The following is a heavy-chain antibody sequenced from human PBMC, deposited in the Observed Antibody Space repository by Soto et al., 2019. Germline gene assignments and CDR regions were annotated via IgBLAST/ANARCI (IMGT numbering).Heavy chain of an antibody. V-gene: IGHV4-34*01. Sequence: SETLSLTCAVYGGSFSGYYWSWIRQPPGKGLEWIGEINHSGSTNYNPSLKRRVNISVDKSKNQFSLKLSSVTAADTAVYYCARVATIASGVNGYYYMDVWGKGTTVTVSS. CDR2: INHSGST. D-gene: IGHD3-10*01. CDR3: ARVATIASGVNGYYYMDV. J-gene: IGHJ6*03. CDR1: GGSFSGYY.